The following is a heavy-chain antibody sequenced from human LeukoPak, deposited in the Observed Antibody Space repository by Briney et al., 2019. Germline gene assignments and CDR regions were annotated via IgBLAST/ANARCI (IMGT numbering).Heavy chain of an antibody. CDR2: ISGSGGTT. CDR3: ARGVGATIAFDI. V-gene: IGHV3-23*01. J-gene: IGHJ3*02. CDR1: GFTFSSNA. D-gene: IGHD1-26*01. Sequence: PGGSLRLSCAASGFTFSSNAMSWVRQAPGKGLEWVSTISGSGGTTYYADSVKGRFTISRDNSKDTLYLQMNSLRAEDTAVYYCARGVGATIAFDIWGQGTMVTVSS.